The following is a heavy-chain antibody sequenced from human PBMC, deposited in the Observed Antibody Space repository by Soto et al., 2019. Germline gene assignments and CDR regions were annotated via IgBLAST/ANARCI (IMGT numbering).Heavy chain of an antibody. J-gene: IGHJ6*02. Sequence: EMQLVESGGGLVQPGMSLRLSCAASGFTFDDDAMYWVRQVPGKGLEWVSGISWNSGRIGYADSVKGRFTISRANAKNSLYLQMTSLRPEDTALYYCTKARPWGGDGYNSYYYNAMDVWGQGTTVTVSS. V-gene: IGHV3-9*01. CDR2: ISWNSGRI. CDR3: TKARPWGGDGYNSYYYNAMDV. D-gene: IGHD3-16*01. CDR1: GFTFDDDA.